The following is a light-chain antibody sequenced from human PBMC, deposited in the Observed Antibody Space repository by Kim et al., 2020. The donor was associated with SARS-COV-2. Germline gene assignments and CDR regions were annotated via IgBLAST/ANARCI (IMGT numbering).Light chain of an antibody. V-gene: IGKV3-20*01. CDR1: ETDGNKF. CDR2: GAS. J-gene: IGKJ5*01. Sequence: SPGETATLSCRASETDGNKFLAWYQQRPGQAPRLLMFGASNRATGIPDRFTGSASGTDFTLTINRLEPEDFAMYYCHHYGSSPVTFGQGTRLEIK. CDR3: HHYGSSPVT.